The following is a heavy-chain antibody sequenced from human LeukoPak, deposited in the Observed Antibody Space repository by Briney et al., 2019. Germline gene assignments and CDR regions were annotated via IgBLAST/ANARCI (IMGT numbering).Heavy chain of an antibody. CDR3: ARVGRHYDILTGYYTGSWFDP. V-gene: IGHV1-69*13. CDR1: GGTFSSYA. D-gene: IGHD3-9*01. J-gene: IGHJ5*02. Sequence: ASVKVSCKASGGTFSSYAISWVRQAPGQGLEWMGGIIPIFGTANYAQKFQGRVTITADESTSTAYMELSSLRSEDTAVYYCARVGRHYDILTGYYTGSWFDPWGQGALVTASS. CDR2: IIPIFGTA.